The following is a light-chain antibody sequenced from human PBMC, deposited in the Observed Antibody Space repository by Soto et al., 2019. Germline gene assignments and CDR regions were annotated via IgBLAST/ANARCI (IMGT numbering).Light chain of an antibody. Sequence: EIVLTQSPATLSLSPGERATLSCRASQSVSSYFAWYQQKPGQPPRLLIYDASSRATGIPARFSGSGSGTDFTLTISSLEPEDFAVYYCQQRSNWPLTFGQGNKVEIK. CDR3: QQRSNWPLT. CDR2: DAS. CDR1: QSVSSY. V-gene: IGKV3-11*01. J-gene: IGKJ1*01.